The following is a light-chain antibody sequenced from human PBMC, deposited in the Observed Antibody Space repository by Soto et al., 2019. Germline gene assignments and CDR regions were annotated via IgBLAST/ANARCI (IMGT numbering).Light chain of an antibody. V-gene: IGLV2-23*02. CDR1: SSDFGNYNL. CDR2: EVN. Sequence: QSALTQPASVSGSPGQSITISCTGTSSDFGNYNLVSWYQQHPGKVPKLILFEVNKRPSGVSGRFSGSKSGNTASLTISGLQAEDEADYYCCSFTSSNTHVFGTGIKVTVL. CDR3: CSFTSSNTHV. J-gene: IGLJ1*01.